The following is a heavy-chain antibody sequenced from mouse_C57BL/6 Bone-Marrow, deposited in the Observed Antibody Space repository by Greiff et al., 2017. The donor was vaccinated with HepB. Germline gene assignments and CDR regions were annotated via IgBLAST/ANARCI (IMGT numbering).Heavy chain of an antibody. CDR3: ARSGELRSPFAY. V-gene: IGHV1-81*01. D-gene: IGHD3-2*02. CDR2: IYPRSGNT. Sequence: QVQLQQSGAELARPGASVKLSCKASGYTFTSYGISWVKQRTGQGLEWIGEIYPRSGNTYYNEKFKGKATLTADKSSSTAYMELRSLTSEDSAVYFCARSGELRSPFAYWGQGTLVTVSA. CDR1: GYTFTSYG. J-gene: IGHJ3*01.